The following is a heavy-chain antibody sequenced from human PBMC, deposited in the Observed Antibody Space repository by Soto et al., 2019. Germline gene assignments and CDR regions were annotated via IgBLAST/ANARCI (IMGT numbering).Heavy chain of an antibody. CDR1: GGSFSTYY. D-gene: IGHD5-12*01. CDR3: ARGVGYAGVDY. CDR2: ITHSGST. Sequence: QVQLQQWGAGLLKPSETLSLTCAVYGGSFSTYYWSWIRQPPGKGLEWIGEITHSGSTNYNPSLKSRVTISVDRSKNQFSLKLSSVTAADTAVYSCARGVGYAGVDYWSQGTLVTVSS. V-gene: IGHV4-34*01. J-gene: IGHJ4*02.